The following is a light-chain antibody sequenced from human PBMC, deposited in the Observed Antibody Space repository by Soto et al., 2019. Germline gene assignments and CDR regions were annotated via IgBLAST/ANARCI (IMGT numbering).Light chain of an antibody. CDR2: GAS. V-gene: IGKV3-15*01. CDR3: QQYNNWPPWT. CDR1: QSVSSN. J-gene: IGKJ1*01. Sequence: EIVMTQSPATLSVSPGERATLSCRASQSVSSNLARYQQKPGQAPRLLIYGASTRATGIPARFSGSGSGTEFTLTISSLQSEDFAVYYCQQYNNWPPWTFGQGTKVDNK.